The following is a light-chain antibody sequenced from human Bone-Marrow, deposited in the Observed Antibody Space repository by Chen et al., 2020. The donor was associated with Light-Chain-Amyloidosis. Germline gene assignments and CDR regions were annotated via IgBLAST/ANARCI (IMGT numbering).Light chain of an antibody. CDR2: RDT. CDR1: DLPTKY. V-gene: IGLV3-25*03. J-gene: IGLJ2*01. Sequence: SYQLPQPPSVSVSPGQTARITCSGDDLPTKYAYWYQQKPGQAPVLVIHRDTERPSGIAERCSGSSAGTTATLTISGVQAEDEADYHCQSADSSGTYEGIFGGGTKLTVL. CDR3: QSADSSGTYEGI.